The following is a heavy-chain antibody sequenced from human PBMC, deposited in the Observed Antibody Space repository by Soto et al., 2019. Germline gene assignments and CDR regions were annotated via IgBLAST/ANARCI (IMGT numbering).Heavy chain of an antibody. CDR3: ATPSGYYDSSGYLSFDY. CDR2: IYLGDSNA. J-gene: IGHJ4*02. Sequence: GESLKISCKSSGYSFTTYWIAWVRQMPEKGLEWMGIIYLGDSNARYSPSFQGHVTISADKSINTAYMELSSLRSEDTAVYYCATPSGYYDSSGYLSFDYWGQGTLVTVSS. D-gene: IGHD3-22*01. V-gene: IGHV5-51*01. CDR1: GYSFTTYW.